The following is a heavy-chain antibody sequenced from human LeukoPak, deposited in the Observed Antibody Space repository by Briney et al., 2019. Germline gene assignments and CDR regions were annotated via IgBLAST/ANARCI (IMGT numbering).Heavy chain of an antibody. CDR3: ARVDRTGRLGELSLLGAFDI. CDR1: GFTFSSYA. CDR2: ISYDGSNK. D-gene: IGHD3-16*01. V-gene: IGHV3-30*04. Sequence: GSLRLSCAASGFTFSSYAMHWVRQAPGKGLEWVAVISYDGSNKYYADSVNGRFTISRDNSKNTMYLQMNSLRAEDTAVYCARVDRTGRLGELSLLGAFDIWGQGTMVTASS. J-gene: IGHJ3*02.